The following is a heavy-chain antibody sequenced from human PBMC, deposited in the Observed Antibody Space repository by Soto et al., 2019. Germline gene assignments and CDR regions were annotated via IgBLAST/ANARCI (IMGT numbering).Heavy chain of an antibody. V-gene: IGHV3-21*01. CDR3: ARDGSGFLEWLFPHGRDYYYGMDV. Sequence: PGGSMRVPSTAVWLNFSSHSSNWVRQETGKGLEWVSSISSSSSYIYYADSVKGRVTISRDNAKNSLYLQMNSLRAEDTAVYYCARDGSGFLEWLFPHGRDYYYGMDVWGQGTTVTVSS. CDR1: WLNFSSHS. J-gene: IGHJ6*02. D-gene: IGHD3-3*01. CDR2: ISSSSSYI.